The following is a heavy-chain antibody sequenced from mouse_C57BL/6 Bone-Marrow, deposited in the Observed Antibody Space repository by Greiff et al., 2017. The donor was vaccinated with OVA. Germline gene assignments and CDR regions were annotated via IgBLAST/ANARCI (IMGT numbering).Heavy chain of an antibody. Sequence: EVKLQESGAELVKPGASVKLSCTASGFNITDYYMHWVKQRTEQGLEWIGRIDPEDGDTKYAPKFQGKATITADTSSNTAYLQLSSLTSEDTAVYYGAGDGGAWFAYWGQGTLVTVSA. CDR1: GFNITDYY. V-gene: IGHV14-2*01. CDR2: IDPEDGDT. CDR3: AGDGGAWFAY. J-gene: IGHJ3*01.